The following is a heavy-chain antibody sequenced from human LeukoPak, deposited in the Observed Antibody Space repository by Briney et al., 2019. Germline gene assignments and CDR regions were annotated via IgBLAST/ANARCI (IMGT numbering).Heavy chain of an antibody. CDR3: ARPPPYCSGGDCYLY. CDR2: IYPGDSDP. Sequence: GESLKISCKGSGYSFTNYWIGWVRQMPGKGLEWMGIIYPGDSDPRYSPSFQGQVTISADKSISTAYLQWSSLKASDTAMYYCARPPPYCSGGDCYLYWGQGTLVTVSS. V-gene: IGHV5-51*01. D-gene: IGHD2-15*01. CDR1: GYSFTNYW. J-gene: IGHJ4*02.